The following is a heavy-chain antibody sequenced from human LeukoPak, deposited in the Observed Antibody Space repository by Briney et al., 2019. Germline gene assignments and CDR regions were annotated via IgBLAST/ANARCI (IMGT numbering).Heavy chain of an antibody. J-gene: IGHJ4*02. CDR1: GGSISSGSYY. D-gene: IGHD4-11*01. CDR2: IYTSGST. Sequence: SQTLSLTCTVSGGSISSGSYYWSWIRQPAGKGLEWIGRIYTSGSTNYNPSLKSRVTISVDTSKNQFSLKLSSVTAADTAVYYCARRFFTVTHFAFDYWGQGTLVTVSS. V-gene: IGHV4-61*02. CDR3: ARRFFTVTHFAFDY.